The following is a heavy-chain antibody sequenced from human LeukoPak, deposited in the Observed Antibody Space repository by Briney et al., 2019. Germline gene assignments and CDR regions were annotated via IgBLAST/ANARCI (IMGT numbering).Heavy chain of an antibody. CDR1: GYRFASYW. J-gene: IGHJ4*02. CDR2: IDPSDSYT. V-gene: IGHV5-10-1*01. CDR3: VRHEQWLVHEY. Sequence: GESLKISCKGSGYRFASYWISWVRPMPGKGLERMGRIDPSDSYTNYSPSFEGHVTISADKSISTAYLQWSSLKASATAVYFCVRHEQWLVHEYWGQGTLVTVSS. D-gene: IGHD6-19*01.